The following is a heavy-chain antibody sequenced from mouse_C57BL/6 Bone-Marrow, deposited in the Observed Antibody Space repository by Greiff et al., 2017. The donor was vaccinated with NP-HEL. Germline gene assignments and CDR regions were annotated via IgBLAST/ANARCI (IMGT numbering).Heavy chain of an antibody. CDR2: INPYNGGT. CDR1: GYTFTDYY. J-gene: IGHJ2*01. CDR3: ARGITTVEDYFDY. D-gene: IGHD1-1*01. V-gene: IGHV1-19*01. Sequence: VQLQQSGPVLVKPGASVKMSCKASGYTFTDYYMNWVKQSHGKSLEWIGVINPYNGGTSYNQKFKGKATLTVDKSSSTAYMELNSLTSEDSAVYYCARGITTVEDYFDYGGQGTTLTVSS.